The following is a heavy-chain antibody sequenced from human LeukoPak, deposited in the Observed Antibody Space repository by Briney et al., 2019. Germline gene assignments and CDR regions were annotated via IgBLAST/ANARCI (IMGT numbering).Heavy chain of an antibody. D-gene: IGHD4-23*01. CDR2: IRSKAYGGTT. CDR3: TRFTVVTPTDY. J-gene: IGHJ4*02. CDR1: GFTFGDYA. V-gene: IGHV3-49*04. Sequence: GGSLRLCCTASGFTFGDYAMSWVRQAPGKGLEWVGFIRSKAYGGTTEYAASVKGRFTISRDDSKSIAYLQMNSLKTEDTAVYYCTRFTVVTPTDYWGQGTLVTVSS.